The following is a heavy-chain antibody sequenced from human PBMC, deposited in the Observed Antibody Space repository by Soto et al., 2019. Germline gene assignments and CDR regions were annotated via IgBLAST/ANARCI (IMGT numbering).Heavy chain of an antibody. Sequence: ASVKVSCKASGGTFSSYAISWVRQAPGQGLEWMGGIIPIFGTANYAQKFQGRVTITADASTSTAYMELSSLRSEDTAVYYCARDRDSSSWYDYWGQGTLVTVSS. D-gene: IGHD6-13*01. CDR1: GGTFSSYA. CDR2: IIPIFGTA. J-gene: IGHJ4*02. CDR3: ARDRDSSSWYDY. V-gene: IGHV1-69*13.